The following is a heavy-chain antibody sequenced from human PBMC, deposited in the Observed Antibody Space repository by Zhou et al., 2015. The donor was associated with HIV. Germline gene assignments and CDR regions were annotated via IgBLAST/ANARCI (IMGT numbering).Heavy chain of an antibody. CDR1: GGTFSSYA. CDR2: FGTA. Sequence: QVQLVQSGAEVKKPGSSVKVSCKASGGTFSSYAIFGTANYAQKFQGRVTITADESTSTAYMELSSLRSEDTAVYYCARDYRAFTMVQGVTKGRYAFDIWGQGTMVTVSS. J-gene: IGHJ3*02. CDR3: ARDYRAFTMVQGVTKGRYAFDI. V-gene: IGHV1-69*01. D-gene: IGHD3-10*01.